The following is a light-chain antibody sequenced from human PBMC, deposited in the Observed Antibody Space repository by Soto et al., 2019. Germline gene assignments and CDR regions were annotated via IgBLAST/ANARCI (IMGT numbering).Light chain of an antibody. Sequence: DVQMTQYPSTRSSSLGDRVTITCRASQSINNLLAWYQQKPGKAPKFLIYDVSTLESGVPSRFSGSGSGTEFTLTISSLQHEDFATYYCQQYDSYTLTFGGGTKVDIK. V-gene: IGKV1-5*01. CDR1: QSINNL. CDR2: DVS. J-gene: IGKJ4*01. CDR3: QQYDSYTLT.